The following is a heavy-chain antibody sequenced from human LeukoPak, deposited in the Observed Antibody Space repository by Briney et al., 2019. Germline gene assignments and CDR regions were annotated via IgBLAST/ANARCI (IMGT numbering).Heavy chain of an antibody. V-gene: IGHV3-23*01. J-gene: IGHJ4*02. CDR1: GFTFSSYA. CDR3: AKDMAIFGVVITYFDY. D-gene: IGHD3-3*01. CDR2: ISGSGGST. Sequence: PGGSLRLSCAASGFTFSSYAMSWVRQAPGKGLEWVSAISGSGGSTYYADSVKGRFTISRDNSKNTLYPQMNSLRAEDTAVYYCAKDMAIFGVVITYFDYWGQGTLVTVSS.